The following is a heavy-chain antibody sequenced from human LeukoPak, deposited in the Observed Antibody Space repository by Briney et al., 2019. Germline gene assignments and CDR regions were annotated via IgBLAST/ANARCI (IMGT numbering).Heavy chain of an antibody. V-gene: IGHV3-21*01. D-gene: IGHD6-19*01. CDR1: GFTFSSYS. J-gene: IGHJ4*02. CDR3: AKTKGIAVAGSFDY. CDR2: ISSSSSYI. Sequence: GGSLRLSCAASGFTFSSYSMNWVRQAPGKGLEWASSISSSSSYIYYADSVKGRFTISRDNAKNSLYLQMNSLRAEDTAVYYCAKTKGIAVAGSFDYWGQGTLVTVSS.